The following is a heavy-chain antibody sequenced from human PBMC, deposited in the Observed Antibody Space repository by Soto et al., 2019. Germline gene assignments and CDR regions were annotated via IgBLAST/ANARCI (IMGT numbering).Heavy chain of an antibody. J-gene: IGHJ4*02. V-gene: IGHV3-7*01. CDR2: IRPDGTET. CDR1: GFTFRSYW. D-gene: IGHD3-10*01. CDR3: AKEYLHGSGRPMGDH. Sequence: GGSLRLSCTASGFTFRSYWMSWVRQAPGKGLEWVANIRPDGTETYYVDSVQGRFSISRDNAQHSLFLQMNSLRAEDTAMYYCAKEYLHGSGRPMGDHWGQGTLVTVSS.